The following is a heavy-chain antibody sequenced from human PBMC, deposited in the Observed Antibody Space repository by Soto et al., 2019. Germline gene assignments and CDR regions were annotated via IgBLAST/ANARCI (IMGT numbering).Heavy chain of an antibody. J-gene: IGHJ5*02. D-gene: IGHD4-17*01. Sequence: EVQLLESGGGLVQPGVSLRLSCAASGFTFSSYAMIWIRQVPGKGLEWVSGLYGSGRGIHYADSVKGRFTISRDNSAYAVYLQMNHLRVDDTAVYYCAKDAIAGDGVWIAHAWGRGTAGSVSS. CDR1: GFTFSSYA. V-gene: IGHV3-23*01. CDR2: LYGSGRGI. CDR3: AKDAIAGDGVWIAHA.